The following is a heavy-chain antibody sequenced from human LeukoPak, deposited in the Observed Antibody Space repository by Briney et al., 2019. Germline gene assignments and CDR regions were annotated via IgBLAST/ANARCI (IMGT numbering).Heavy chain of an antibody. CDR3: VRDYCSGVTCYDGY. Sequence: GGSLRLSCTASGFTFSSYAMHWVRQGPGKGLEWVANIKQDGSEKYYVDSVKGRFTISRDNAKNSLYLQMNSLRAEDTAVYYCVRDYCSGVTCYDGYWGQGTLVTVSS. V-gene: IGHV3-7*01. CDR1: GFTFSSYA. D-gene: IGHD2-15*01. CDR2: IKQDGSEK. J-gene: IGHJ4*02.